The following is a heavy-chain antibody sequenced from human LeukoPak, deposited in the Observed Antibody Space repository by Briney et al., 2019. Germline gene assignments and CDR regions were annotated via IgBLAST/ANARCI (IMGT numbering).Heavy chain of an antibody. D-gene: IGHD6-13*01. Sequence: AASVKVSCKASGGTFSSYAISWVRQAPGQGLEWMGGIIPIFGTANYAQKFQGRVTVTADKSSTTVYMELSSLRSEDTAVYYCASPPVPQAAAITPGYFYYYMDVWGKGTTVTVPS. V-gene: IGHV1-69*06. J-gene: IGHJ6*03. CDR3: ASPPVPQAAAITPGYFYYYMDV. CDR1: GGTFSSYA. CDR2: IIPIFGTA.